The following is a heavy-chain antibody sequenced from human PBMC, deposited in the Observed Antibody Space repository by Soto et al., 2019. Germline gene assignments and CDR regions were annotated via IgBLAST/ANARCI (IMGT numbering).Heavy chain of an antibody. J-gene: IGHJ4*02. CDR2: ITYSGST. D-gene: IGHD3-10*01. V-gene: IGHV4-39*01. CDR3: ARPGSPTGWFYFDD. Sequence: SETLSLTCIVSGESISRDNYYWGWIRQPPGKGLEWIGSITYSGSTYYNPSLKSRVTMAVDTSKNQFSLNLPSVTAADTVFYYCARPGSPTGWFYFDDGGPGILVPVSP. CDR1: GESISRDNYY.